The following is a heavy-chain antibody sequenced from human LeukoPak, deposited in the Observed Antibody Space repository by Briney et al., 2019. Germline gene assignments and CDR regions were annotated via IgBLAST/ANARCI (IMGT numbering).Heavy chain of an antibody. V-gene: IGHV4-4*07. J-gene: IGHJ3*01. CDR1: GGSITHSY. D-gene: IGHD3-22*01. Sequence: SETLSLTCTVSGGSITHSYWSWIRHSAGTGMEWIGRIRATGTTNYNPSFKSRVSMSLDMPTSQFSLTLSAVTVADTATYYCARIFDRDVWGQGALVTVSP. CDR2: IRATGTT. CDR3: ARIFDRDV.